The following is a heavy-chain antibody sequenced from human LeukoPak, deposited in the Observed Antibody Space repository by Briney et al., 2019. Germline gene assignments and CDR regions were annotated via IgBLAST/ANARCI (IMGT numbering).Heavy chain of an antibody. CDR2: IYYSGST. Sequence: PSETLSLTCTVSGGSISSYYWSWIRQPPGKGLEWIGYIYYSGSTNYNPSLKSRVTISVDTSKNQFSLKLSSVTAADTAVYYCARVKYYYDSSGTMREYYFDYWGQGTLVTVSS. V-gene: IGHV4-59*01. CDR1: GGSISSYY. CDR3: ARVKYYYDSSGTMREYYFDY. J-gene: IGHJ4*02. D-gene: IGHD3-22*01.